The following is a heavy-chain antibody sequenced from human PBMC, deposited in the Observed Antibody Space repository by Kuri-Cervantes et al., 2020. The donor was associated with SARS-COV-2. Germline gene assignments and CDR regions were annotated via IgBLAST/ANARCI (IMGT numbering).Heavy chain of an antibody. Sequence: SETLSLTCAVYGGSFSGYYWSWIRQPPGKGLEWIGEINHSGSTNYNPSLKSRVTISVDTSKNQFSLKLSSVTAADTAVYYCGRRSGSGFDIWGQGTMVTVSS. CDR1: GGSFSGYY. CDR3: GRRSGSGFDI. J-gene: IGHJ3*02. D-gene: IGHD3-10*01. CDR2: INHSGST. V-gene: IGHV4-34*01.